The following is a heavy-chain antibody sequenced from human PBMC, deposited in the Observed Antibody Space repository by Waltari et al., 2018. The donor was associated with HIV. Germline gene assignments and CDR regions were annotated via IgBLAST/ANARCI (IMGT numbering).Heavy chain of an antibody. V-gene: IGHV1-8*01. J-gene: IGHJ5*02. CDR3: ARGRVSVGAPHGNWFDP. CDR2: MNPNSGNT. CDR1: GYTFTSYD. D-gene: IGHD1-26*01. Sequence: QVQLVQSGAEVKKPGASVKVSCKASGYTFTSYDINWVRQATGQGLEWMGWMNPNSGNTGYAQKFQGRVTMTRNTSISTAYMELSSLRSEDTAVYYCARGRVSVGAPHGNWFDPWGQGTLVTVSS.